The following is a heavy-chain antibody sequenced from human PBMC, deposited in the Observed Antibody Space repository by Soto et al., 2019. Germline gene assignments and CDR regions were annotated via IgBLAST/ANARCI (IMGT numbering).Heavy chain of an antibody. CDR2: IKQDGSEK. CDR1: GFTFSSYW. Sequence: GGSLRLSCAASGFTFSSYWMSWFRQAPGKGLEWVANIKQDGSEKYYVDSVKGRFTISRDNAKNSLYLQMNSLRAEDTAVYYCARDRSSSWFDYWGQGTLVTVSS. CDR3: ARDRSSSWFDY. V-gene: IGHV3-7*03. J-gene: IGHJ4*02. D-gene: IGHD6-13*01.